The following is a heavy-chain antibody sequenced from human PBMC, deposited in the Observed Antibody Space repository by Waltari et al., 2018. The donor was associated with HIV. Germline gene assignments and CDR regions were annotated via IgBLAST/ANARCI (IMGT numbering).Heavy chain of an antibody. CDR2: LYNEGRT. D-gene: IGHD3-10*01. CDR3: ARMKRSYGSGQARYFYFGMDV. Sequence: EVQLVESGGGLVQPGGSLRLSCAASGFSVSANYMSWVRRAPGKGLQWVSVLYNEGRTKYIDSVKGRLTIFRDNSKNALYLQMNSLRVDDTAVYYCARMKRSYGSGQARYFYFGMDVWGQGTTVIVSS. J-gene: IGHJ6*02. CDR1: GFSVSANY. V-gene: IGHV3-53*01.